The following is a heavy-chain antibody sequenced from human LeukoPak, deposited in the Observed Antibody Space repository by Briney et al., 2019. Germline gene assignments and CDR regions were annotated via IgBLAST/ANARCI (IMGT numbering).Heavy chain of an antibody. J-gene: IGHJ4*02. CDR3: ARKADILTGYYKY. D-gene: IGHD3-9*01. CDR1: GYTFTAYY. CDR2: ITPKNGGT. Sequence: ASVKVSCKASGYTFTAYYMHWGRHAPGHGLEWMGWITPKNGGTFYPQRFQGRITMTRDTSISTVYMELRSLLSADTAACFCARKADILTGYYKYWGQGTVVTVSS. V-gene: IGHV1-2*02.